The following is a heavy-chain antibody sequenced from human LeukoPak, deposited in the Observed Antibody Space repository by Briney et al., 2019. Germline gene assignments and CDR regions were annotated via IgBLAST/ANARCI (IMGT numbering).Heavy chain of an antibody. CDR2: INGNSGGT. CDR1: GYTFTGYY. Sequence: GASVKVSCKSSGYTFTGYYVHWVRQAPGQGLEWMGWINGNSGGTKYAQKFQGRVTMTRDTSISTAYMELSRVRSDDTAVYYCAKGDRSGWANFDSWGQGNLVTVSS. V-gene: IGHV1-2*02. CDR3: AKGDRSGWANFDS. D-gene: IGHD6-25*01. J-gene: IGHJ4*02.